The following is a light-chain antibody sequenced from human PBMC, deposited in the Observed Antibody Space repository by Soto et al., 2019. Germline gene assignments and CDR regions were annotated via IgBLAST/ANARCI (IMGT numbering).Light chain of an antibody. CDR1: SSDVGSYNL. J-gene: IGLJ2*01. V-gene: IGLV2-23*01. CDR3: CSDAGSSTHVA. CDR2: EGS. Sequence: QSALTQPASVSGSPGPAITIYCTGTSSDVGSYNLVSWYQQHPGKAPKLMIDEGSKRPSGVSNRFSGSKSGNTASLTISGLQAEDEAYYYCCSDAGSSTHVAFGGGTELTVL.